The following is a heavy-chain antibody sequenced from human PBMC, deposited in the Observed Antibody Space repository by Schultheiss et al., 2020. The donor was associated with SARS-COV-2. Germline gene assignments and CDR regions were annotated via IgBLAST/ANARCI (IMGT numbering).Heavy chain of an antibody. J-gene: IGHJ3*02. CDR1: GGSISSYY. V-gene: IGHV4-59*08. D-gene: IGHD3-22*01. CDR3: ARQSKYDRGGYQDAFDI. Sequence: GSLRLSCTVSGGSISSYYWSWIRQPPGKGLEWIGYIYYSGSTYYNPSLKSRVTISVEMSKNQFSLKLKSVTAADAAVYFCARQSKYDRGGYQDAFDIWGQGTMVTVSS. CDR2: IYYSGST.